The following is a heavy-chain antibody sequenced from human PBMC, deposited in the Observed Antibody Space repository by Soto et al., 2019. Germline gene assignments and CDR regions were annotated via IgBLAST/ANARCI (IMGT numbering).Heavy chain of an antibody. V-gene: IGHV3-23*01. J-gene: IGHJ5*02. CDR1: GFIFSTTD. CDR3: AKNSGWFNT. D-gene: IGHD3-10*01. Sequence: GGSLRLSCAASGFIFSTTDMSWVRQAPGKGLEWVSTIEGSGATTYYADSVKGRFTISRDNPKNTVYLHMDSLTADDTAVYYCAKNSGWFNTWGQGTLVTVSS. CDR2: IEGSGATT.